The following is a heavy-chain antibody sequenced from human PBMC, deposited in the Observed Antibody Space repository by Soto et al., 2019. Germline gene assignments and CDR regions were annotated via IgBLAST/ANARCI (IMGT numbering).Heavy chain of an antibody. D-gene: IGHD2-15*01. CDR1: GFTFSSYA. Sequence: EVQLLESGGGLVQPGGSLRLSCAASGFTFSSYAMSWVRQAPGKGLEWVSAISGSGGSTYYADSVKGRFTISRDNSKNTLYLQMNSLRAEDTAVYYCAKDLGGRIVVVVAATLILWGQGTLVTVSS. V-gene: IGHV3-23*01. CDR2: ISGSGGST. CDR3: AKDLGGRIVVVVAATLIL. J-gene: IGHJ4*02.